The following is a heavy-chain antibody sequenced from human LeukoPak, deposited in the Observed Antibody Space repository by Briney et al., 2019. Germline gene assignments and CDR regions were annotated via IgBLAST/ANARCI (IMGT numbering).Heavy chain of an antibody. CDR1: GFTFSSYA. Sequence: GRSLRHSCAASGFTFSSYAMHWVRQAPGKGLEWVAVISYAGSNKYYADSVKGRFTISRDNSKNTLYLQMNSLRAEDTAVYYCARDGHLGYCSGGSCYWGYFDYWGQGTLVTVSS. D-gene: IGHD2-15*01. J-gene: IGHJ4*02. CDR3: ARDGHLGYCSGGSCYWGYFDY. V-gene: IGHV3-30-3*01. CDR2: ISYAGSNK.